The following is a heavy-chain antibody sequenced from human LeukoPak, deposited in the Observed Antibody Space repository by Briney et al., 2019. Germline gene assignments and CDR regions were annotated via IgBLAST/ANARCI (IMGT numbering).Heavy chain of an antibody. CDR1: GYTLTAYY. D-gene: IGHD2-15*01. CDR2: INPNSGGT. CDR3: VRGYCSGGTCYLVENWLDP. Sequence: ASVKVSCKASGYTLTAYYIYWLRQAPGQGLEWMGRINPNSGGTDYAQNFQGRVTMTRDTSISTAYMELSRLRSDDTAVYYCVRGYCSGGTCYLVENWLDPWGQGTLVTVSS. J-gene: IGHJ5*02. V-gene: IGHV1-2*06.